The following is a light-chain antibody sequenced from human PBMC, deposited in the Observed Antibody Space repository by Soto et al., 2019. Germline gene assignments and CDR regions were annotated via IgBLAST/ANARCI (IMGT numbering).Light chain of an antibody. V-gene: IGKV3-20*01. CDR2: DAS. CDR1: QTVRNNY. CDR3: QQFSSYPLT. J-gene: IGKJ4*01. Sequence: EFVLTQSPGTLSLSPGERATLSCRASQTVRNNYLAWYQQKPGQAPRLLIYDASSRATGIPDRFSGGGSGTDFTLTLSRLEPEDFVVYYCQQFSSYPLTFGGGTKVEIK.